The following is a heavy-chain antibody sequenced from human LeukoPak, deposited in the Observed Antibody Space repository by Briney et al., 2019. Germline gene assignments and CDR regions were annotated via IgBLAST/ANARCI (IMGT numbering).Heavy chain of an antibody. CDR1: GGTFSSYA. D-gene: IGHD4-23*01. J-gene: IGHJ5*02. Sequence: GASVKVPCKASGGTFSSYAISWVRQAPGQGLEWMGGIIPIFGTANYAQKFQGRVTITTDESTSTAYMELSSLRSEDTAVYYCASADYGGNNWFDPWGQGTLVTVSS. CDR3: ASADYGGNNWFDP. CDR2: IIPIFGTA. V-gene: IGHV1-69*05.